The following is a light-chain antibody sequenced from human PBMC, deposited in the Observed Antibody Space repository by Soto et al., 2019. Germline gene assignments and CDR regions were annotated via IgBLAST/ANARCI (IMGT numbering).Light chain of an antibody. CDR2: GAS. Sequence: EIVLTQSPGTLSLSPGERATLSCSASQSVSSSYLAWYQQKPGQAPRLLIYGASSRATGIPDRFSGSGSGTEFTLTISSLQSEDFAVYYCQEYNTWPWTFGQGTKVDI. CDR1: QSVSSSY. V-gene: IGKV3-20*01. J-gene: IGKJ1*01. CDR3: QEYNTWPWT.